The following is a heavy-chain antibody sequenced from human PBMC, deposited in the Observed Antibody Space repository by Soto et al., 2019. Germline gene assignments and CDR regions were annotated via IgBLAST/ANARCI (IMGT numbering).Heavy chain of an antibody. Sequence: GESLKISCKGSGYSFTSYWISWVRQMPGKGLEWMGRIDPSDSYINYSPSFQGHVTISADKSINTAYLQWSSLRASDTAIYYCARHYICRGGDCYYYGMDVWDQGTTVTVSS. J-gene: IGHJ6*02. CDR1: GYSFTSYW. D-gene: IGHD3-16*01. CDR2: IDPSDSYI. CDR3: ARHYICRGGDCYYYGMDV. V-gene: IGHV5-10-1*01.